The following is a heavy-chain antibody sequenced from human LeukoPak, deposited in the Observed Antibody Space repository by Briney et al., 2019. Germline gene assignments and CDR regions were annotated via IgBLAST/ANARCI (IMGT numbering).Heavy chain of an antibody. V-gene: IGHV3-23*01. CDR2: ISGSGGDT. CDR3: AKGEQWLVTSFDY. CDR1: GSTFSSYA. D-gene: IGHD6-19*01. J-gene: IGHJ4*02. Sequence: PGGSLRLSCAAFGSTFSSYAMGWVRQAPGKGLEWVSAISGSGGDTYYADSVKGRFTISRDNSKNTLYLQMNSLRAEDTAVYYCAKGEQWLVTSFDYWGQGTLVTVSS.